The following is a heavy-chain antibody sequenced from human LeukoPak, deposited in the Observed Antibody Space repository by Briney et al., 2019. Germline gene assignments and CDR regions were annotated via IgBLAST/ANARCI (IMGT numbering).Heavy chain of an antibody. CDR2: IYHSGST. D-gene: IGHD3-22*01. CDR1: GYSISSGYY. J-gene: IGHJ3*02. V-gene: IGHV4-38-2*01. Sequence: PSETLSLTCAVSGYSISSGYYWGWIRQPPGKGLEWIGSIYHSGSTYYNPSLKSRVTISVDTSKNQFSLKLSSVTAADTAVYYCARHPYYYDSSGPRRDAFDIWGQGTMVTVSS. CDR3: ARHPYYYDSSGPRRDAFDI.